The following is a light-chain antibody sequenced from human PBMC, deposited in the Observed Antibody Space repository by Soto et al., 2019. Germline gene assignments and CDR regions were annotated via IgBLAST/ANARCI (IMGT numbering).Light chain of an antibody. Sequence: QSVLTQPASVSGSPGQSITISCTGTSSDVGGYNYVSWFQPHPGKAPKLMIYAVSNRPSGVSNRFSGSKSGNTASLTISGLQAEDEADYYCSSYTSSSTLVVFGGGTKLTVL. V-gene: IGLV2-14*01. CDR2: AVS. J-gene: IGLJ2*01. CDR3: SSYTSSSTLVV. CDR1: SSDVGGYNY.